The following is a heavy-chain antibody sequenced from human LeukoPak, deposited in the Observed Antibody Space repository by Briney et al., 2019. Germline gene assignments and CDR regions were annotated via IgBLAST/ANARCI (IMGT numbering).Heavy chain of an antibody. CDR2: IYYSGST. J-gene: IGHJ5*02. D-gene: IGHD3-10*01. CDR1: GGSISSYY. Sequence: SETLSLTCTVSGGSISSYYWSWIRQPPGKGLEWIGYIYYSGSTNYNPSLKSRVTISVDTSKNQFSLKLSSVTAADTAVYYCASFTGGSGSYYSPLSWGQGTLVTVSS. CDR3: ASFTGGSGSYYSPLS. V-gene: IGHV4-59*12.